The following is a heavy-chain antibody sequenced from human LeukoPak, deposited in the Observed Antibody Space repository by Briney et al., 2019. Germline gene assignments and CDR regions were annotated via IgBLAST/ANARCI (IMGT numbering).Heavy chain of an antibody. CDR2: MNSNSGNT. D-gene: IGHD3-22*01. Sequence: ASVKVSCKASGYTFTSSDINWVRQAPGQGLEWMGLMNSNSGNTGYAQKFQGRVTMTRNTSISTAYMELSSLRSEDEAVFYCGRTGYYDSSGFPLDYWGQGTLVTVSS. CDR1: GYTFTSSD. J-gene: IGHJ4*02. V-gene: IGHV1-8*01. CDR3: GRTGYYDSSGFPLDY.